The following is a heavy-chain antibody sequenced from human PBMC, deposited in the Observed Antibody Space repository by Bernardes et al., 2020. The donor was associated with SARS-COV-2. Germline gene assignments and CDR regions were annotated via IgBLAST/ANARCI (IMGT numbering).Heavy chain of an antibody. CDR2: ISYDGSTK. CDR3: ATNLLAATDY. CDR1: GLTFSNYA. V-gene: IGHV3-30-3*01. D-gene: IGHD6-13*01. Sequence: GGSLRLSCAASGLTFSNYAMHWVRQAPGKGLEWVSLISYDGSTKNYGDSVKGRFTISRDNSKNTLFLQMNSLRPEETAVYYCATNLLAATDYWGQGTLVNGSS. J-gene: IGHJ4*02.